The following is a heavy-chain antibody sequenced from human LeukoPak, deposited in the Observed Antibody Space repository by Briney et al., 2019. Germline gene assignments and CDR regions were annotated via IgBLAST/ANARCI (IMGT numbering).Heavy chain of an antibody. Sequence: HSGGSLRLSCAASGFTFGSYAMTWVRQAPGKGLEWVSGISTGGGNTYDADSVKGRFTISRDNSKNTLYLQMNSLGVADTAVYYCAKDIGRTSGTYDHWGQGTLVTVSS. J-gene: IGHJ5*02. CDR1: GFTFGSYA. D-gene: IGHD1-26*01. V-gene: IGHV3-23*01. CDR3: AKDIGRTSGTYDH. CDR2: ISTGGGNT.